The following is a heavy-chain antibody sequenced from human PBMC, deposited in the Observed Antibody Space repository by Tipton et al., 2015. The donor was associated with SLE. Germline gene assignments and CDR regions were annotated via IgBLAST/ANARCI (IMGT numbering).Heavy chain of an antibody. CDR3: ARGTSMPIVDWFGQ. Sequence: LRLSCTVSGGSISSGSYFWTWIRQPAGKGLEWIGYIFTSGTTKYNPSLQSRVTISADKSKNQFSLEVNSVTAADTAVYFCARGTSMPIVDWFGQWGQGTLVTVSS. J-gene: IGHJ5*02. D-gene: IGHD2-21*01. V-gene: IGHV4-61*09. CDR2: IFTSGTT. CDR1: GGSISSGSYF.